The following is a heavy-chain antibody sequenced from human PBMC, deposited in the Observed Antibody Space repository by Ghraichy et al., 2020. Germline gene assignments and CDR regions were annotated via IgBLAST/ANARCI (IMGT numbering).Heavy chain of an antibody. CDR2: ISWNSGSI. CDR3: AKDRGGYNFNWYFDL. Sequence: GGSLRLSCAASGFTFDDYAMHWVRQAPGKGLEWVSGISWNSGSIGYADSVKGRFTISRDNAKNSLYLQMNSLRAEDMALYYCAKDRGGYNFNWYFDLWGRGTLVTVSS. J-gene: IGHJ2*01. CDR1: GFTFDDYA. D-gene: IGHD5-24*01. V-gene: IGHV3-9*03.